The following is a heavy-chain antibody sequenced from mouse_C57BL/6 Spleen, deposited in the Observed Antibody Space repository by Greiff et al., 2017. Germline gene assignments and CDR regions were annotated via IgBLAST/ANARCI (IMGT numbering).Heavy chain of an antibody. CDR2: IDPETGGT. D-gene: IGHD1-1*01. CDR1: GYTFTDYE. J-gene: IGHJ2*01. CDR3: TRDYGSSYDY. Sequence: QVQLQQSGAELVRPGASVTLSCKASGYTFTDYEMHWVKQTPVHGLEWIGAIDPETGGTAYNQKFKGKAILTADKSSSTAYMALRSLTSEDSAVYYCTRDYGSSYDYWGQGTTLTVSA. V-gene: IGHV1-15*01.